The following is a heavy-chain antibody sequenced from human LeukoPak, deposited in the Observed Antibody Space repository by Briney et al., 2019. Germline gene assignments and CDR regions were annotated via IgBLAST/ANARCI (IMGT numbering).Heavy chain of an antibody. Sequence: SETLSLTCAVYGGSFSGYYWSWICQPPGKGLEWIGEINHSGSTNYNPSLKSRVTISVDTSKNQFSLKLSSVTAADTAVYYCARGQCGGDCYGFDYWGQGTLVTVSS. J-gene: IGHJ4*02. CDR3: ARGQCGGDCYGFDY. D-gene: IGHD2-21*02. V-gene: IGHV4-34*01. CDR2: INHSGST. CDR1: GGSFSGYY.